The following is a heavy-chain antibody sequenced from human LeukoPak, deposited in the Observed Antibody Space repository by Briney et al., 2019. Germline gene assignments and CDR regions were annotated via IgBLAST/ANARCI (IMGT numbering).Heavy chain of an antibody. V-gene: IGHV3-7*01. CDR2: IKEDGSEK. CDR1: GFTFISYW. Sequence: PGGSLRLSCAASGFTFISYWMTWVRQAPRKGLEWVANIKEDGSEKFYVDSVKGRFTISRDNANNSVYLQMNNLRAEDTAVYYCARDRIRVQLWLGGMDVWGQGTTVTVSS. D-gene: IGHD3-22*01. J-gene: IGHJ6*02. CDR3: ARDRIRVQLWLGGMDV.